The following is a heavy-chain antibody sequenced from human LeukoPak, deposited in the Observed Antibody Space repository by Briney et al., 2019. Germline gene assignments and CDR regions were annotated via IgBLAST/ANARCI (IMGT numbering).Heavy chain of an antibody. Sequence: PGGSLRLSCAASGFTFSSYSMNWVRQAPGKGLEWVSSISSSSSYIYYADSVKGRFTISRDNAKNSLYLQMNSLRAEDTAVYYCARDIRKYDFWSGYYPYAFDIWGQGTMVTVSS. J-gene: IGHJ3*02. CDR3: ARDIRKYDFWSGYYPYAFDI. D-gene: IGHD3-3*01. CDR1: GFTFSSYS. V-gene: IGHV3-21*01. CDR2: ISSSSSYI.